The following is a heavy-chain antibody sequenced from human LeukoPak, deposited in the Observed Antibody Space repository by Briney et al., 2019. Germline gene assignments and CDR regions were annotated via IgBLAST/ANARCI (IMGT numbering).Heavy chain of an antibody. J-gene: IGHJ3*02. CDR3: ARSRQQWPHDAFDI. Sequence: ASPKISRKGPGNSLNSYWIGWVRQMPGKGLESMGIIYPRGSDTRYSPSLQGQVTISADKPVSTAYLQWSSLKASDTAMYYCARSRQQWPHDAFDIWGQGTMVTVS. CDR1: GNSLNSYW. V-gene: IGHV5-51*04. CDR2: IYPRGSDT. D-gene: IGHD5-18*01.